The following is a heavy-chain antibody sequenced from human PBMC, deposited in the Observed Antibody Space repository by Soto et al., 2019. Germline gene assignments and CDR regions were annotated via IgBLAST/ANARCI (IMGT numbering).Heavy chain of an antibody. CDR2: IYYSGST. V-gene: IGHV4-30-4*01. Sequence: TSETQSLTCTVSGGSISSGYYYWSWIRQPPGKGLGWIGSIYYSGSTYYNPSLKSRVTISVDTSKNSLFLQMNNLTVEDTAVYYCAKENWANPDSWGQGTLVTGSS. J-gene: IGHJ4*02. CDR1: GGSISSGYYY. CDR3: AKENWANPDS. D-gene: IGHD7-27*01.